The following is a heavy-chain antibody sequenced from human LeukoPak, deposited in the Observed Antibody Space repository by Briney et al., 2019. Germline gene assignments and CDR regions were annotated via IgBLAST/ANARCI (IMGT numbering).Heavy chain of an antibody. J-gene: IGHJ4*02. Sequence: GGPLRLSCAASGFTFSSYWMHWVRQAPGKGLVWVSRINSDGSSTSYADSVKGRFTTSRDNAKNTLYLQMNSLRAEDTAVYYCANERATMVRGTDYFDYWGQGTLVTVSS. CDR1: GFTFSSYW. D-gene: IGHD3-10*01. CDR3: ANERATMVRGTDYFDY. V-gene: IGHV3-74*01. CDR2: INSDGSST.